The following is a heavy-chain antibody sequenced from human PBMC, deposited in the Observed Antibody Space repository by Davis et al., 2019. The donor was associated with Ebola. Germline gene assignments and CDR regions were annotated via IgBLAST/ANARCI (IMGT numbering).Heavy chain of an antibody. CDR3: ARESSSSWYPYRYFDY. CDR1: GFTFSNYW. CDR2: IKQDGSEK. V-gene: IGHV3-7*03. J-gene: IGHJ4*02. Sequence: GESLKIPCAASGFTFSNYWMSWVRQTPGKGLEWVANIKQDGSEKYYVDSVKGRFSISRDNAKNSLYLQMNSLRAEDTAVYYCARESSSSWYPYRYFDYWGQGTLVTVSS. D-gene: IGHD6-13*01.